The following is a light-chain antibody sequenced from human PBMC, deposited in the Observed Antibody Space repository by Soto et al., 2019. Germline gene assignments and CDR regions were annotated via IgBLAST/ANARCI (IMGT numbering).Light chain of an antibody. CDR1: QSVSSNS. Sequence: ETVFTQSPGTLSLSPGERATLSCRASQSVSSNSLAWFQQKSGQAPRLLIYGASSRATGIPDRFSASGSGTDFTLTISRLEPEDFAVYYCQQYGSSPRTFGQGTKVDIK. CDR3: QQYGSSPRT. V-gene: IGKV3-20*01. J-gene: IGKJ1*01. CDR2: GAS.